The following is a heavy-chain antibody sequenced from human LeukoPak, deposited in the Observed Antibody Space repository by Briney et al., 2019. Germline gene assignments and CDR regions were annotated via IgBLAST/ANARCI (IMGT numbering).Heavy chain of an antibody. V-gene: IGHV3-7*01. Sequence: GGSLRLSCAASGFTFSSYGMHWVRQAPGKGLEWMASIKEDGAEKYYVDSVKGRFTISRDNAKKSLYLEMSSLRADDTAVYYCARDAEITLGTDSWGHGTLVVVAS. D-gene: IGHD3-16*01. CDR2: IKEDGAEK. CDR1: GFTFSSYG. J-gene: IGHJ5*01. CDR3: ARDAEITLGTDS.